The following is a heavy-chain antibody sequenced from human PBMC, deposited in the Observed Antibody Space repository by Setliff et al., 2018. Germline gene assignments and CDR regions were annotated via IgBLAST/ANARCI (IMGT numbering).Heavy chain of an antibody. D-gene: IGHD5-18*01. CDR2: IYPADSDT. CDR1: GYRFTSQW. CDR3: ARRGYGGYIYGSFDS. Sequence: PGESLKISCKASGYRFTSQWIAWVRQTPGRGLEWMGIIYPADSDTTYSPSFQGQVTTSVDKSLSTAYLQWSSLKASDSGKYYCARRGYGGYIYGSFDSWGQGTLVTVSS. V-gene: IGHV5-51*01. J-gene: IGHJ5*01.